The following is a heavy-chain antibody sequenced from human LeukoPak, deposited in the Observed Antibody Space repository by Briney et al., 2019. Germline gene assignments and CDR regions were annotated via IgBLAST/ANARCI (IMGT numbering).Heavy chain of an antibody. CDR1: GFTFSSYG. CDR3: AKSGYPAFDI. CDR2: IWYDGSNK. Sequence: GGSLRLSCAASGFTFSSYGMHWVRQAPGKGLEGVAVIWYDGSNKYYADSVKGRFTISRDNSKNTLYLQMNSLRAEDTAVYYCAKSGYPAFDIWGQGTMVTVSS. V-gene: IGHV3-33*06. J-gene: IGHJ3*02. D-gene: IGHD3-22*01.